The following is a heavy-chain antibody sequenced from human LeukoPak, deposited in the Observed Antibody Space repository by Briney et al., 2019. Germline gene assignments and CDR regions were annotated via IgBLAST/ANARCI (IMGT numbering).Heavy chain of an antibody. D-gene: IGHD4-17*01. J-gene: IGHJ4*02. CDR2: INAGNGNT. CDR1: GYTFTSYA. Sequence: GASVKVSCKASGYTFTSYAMHWVRQAPGQRLEWMGWINAGNGNTKYSQKFQGRVTITRDTSASTAYMELSSLRSEDTAVYYCARAQSRTVATFSDYWGQGTLVTVSS. V-gene: IGHV1-3*01. CDR3: ARAQSRTVATFSDY.